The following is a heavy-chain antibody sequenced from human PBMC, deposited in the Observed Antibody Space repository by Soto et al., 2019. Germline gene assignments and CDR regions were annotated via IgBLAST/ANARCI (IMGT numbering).Heavy chain of an antibody. J-gene: IGHJ4*02. V-gene: IGHV3-23*01. CDR1: GFTFISFA. CDR2: ISDSGDDT. Sequence: GGSPRLSCAASGFTFISFAMSWVRQAPGKGLEWVSLISDSGDDTYYADSVKGRFTISRDNSRNTLYLQVNSLRAEDTAVYYCAKLRGFSGPATPDFWGQGAPVTVSS. CDR3: AKLRGFSGPATPDF. D-gene: IGHD2-15*01.